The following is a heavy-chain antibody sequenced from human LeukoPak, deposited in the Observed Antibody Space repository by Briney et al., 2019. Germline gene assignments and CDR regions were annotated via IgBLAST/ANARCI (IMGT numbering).Heavy chain of an antibody. CDR1: NGSISSSSYY. CDR3: ARLVYSSGYYLIFDY. J-gene: IGHJ4*02. Sequence: PSETLSLTCTVSNGSISSSSYYWGWIRQPPGKGLEWIGSISYSGSTYYNPSLKGRVTIYVDTSKNQFSLKLSSVTAADTAVYYCARLVYSSGYYLIFDYWGQGTLVTVSS. CDR2: ISYSGST. D-gene: IGHD3-22*01. V-gene: IGHV4-39*01.